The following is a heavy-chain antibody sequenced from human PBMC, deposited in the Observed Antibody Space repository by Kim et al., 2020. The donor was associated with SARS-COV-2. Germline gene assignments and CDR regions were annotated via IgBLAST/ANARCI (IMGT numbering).Heavy chain of an antibody. J-gene: IGHJ6*02. Sequence: GGSLRLSCAASGFTFSSYAMSWVRQAPGKGLEWVSAISGSGGSTYYADSVKGRFTISRDNSKNTLYLQMNSLRAEDTAVYYCAKNIVVVVAATPTSYYYYGMDVWGQGTTVTVSS. D-gene: IGHD2-15*01. V-gene: IGHV3-23*01. CDR3: AKNIVVVVAATPTSYYYYGMDV. CDR2: ISGSGGST. CDR1: GFTFSSYA.